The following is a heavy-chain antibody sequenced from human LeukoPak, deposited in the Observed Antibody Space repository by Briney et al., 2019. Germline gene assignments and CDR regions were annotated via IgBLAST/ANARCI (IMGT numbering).Heavy chain of an antibody. CDR2: IYTSGST. V-gene: IGHV4-4*07. Sequence: SETLSLTCTVPGGSISSYYWSWIRQPAGKGLEWIGRIYTSGSTNYNPSLKSRVTMSVDTSKNQFSLKLSSVTAADTAVYYCARETTYYDFWSVNWFDPWGQGTLVTVSS. CDR3: ARETTYYDFWSVNWFDP. CDR1: GGSISSYY. J-gene: IGHJ5*02. D-gene: IGHD3-3*01.